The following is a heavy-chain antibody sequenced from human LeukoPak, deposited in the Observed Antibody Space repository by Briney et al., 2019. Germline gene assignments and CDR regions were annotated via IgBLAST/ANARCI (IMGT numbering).Heavy chain of an antibody. CDR1: NGSISSVGYY. CDR3: ARTPSRTRVFDY. J-gene: IGHJ4*02. D-gene: IGHD3-10*01. Sequence: PSQTLSLTCTVSNGSISSVGYYWSWIRQNPGKGLEFIGYIYHSGSTYYNPSLKRPITISMDTSENQFSLRLTAVTAADSAIYYCARTPSRTRVFDYWGQGTLVTVS. V-gene: IGHV4-31*01. CDR2: IYHSGST.